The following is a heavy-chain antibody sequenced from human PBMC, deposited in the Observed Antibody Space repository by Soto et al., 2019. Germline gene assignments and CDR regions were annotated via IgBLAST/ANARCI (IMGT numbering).Heavy chain of an antibody. V-gene: IGHV3-30-3*01. CDR2: ISSDGSNK. CDR1: GFTFSSYA. Sequence: QVQLVESGGGVVQPGRSLRLSCAASGFTFSSYAMHWVRQAPGKGLEWVAVISSDGSNKYYADSVKGRFTISRDNSKNTLYLQMNSLRAEDTAVYYCARDSEQQLVPWYFQHWGQGTLVTVSS. J-gene: IGHJ1*01. D-gene: IGHD6-13*01. CDR3: ARDSEQQLVPWYFQH.